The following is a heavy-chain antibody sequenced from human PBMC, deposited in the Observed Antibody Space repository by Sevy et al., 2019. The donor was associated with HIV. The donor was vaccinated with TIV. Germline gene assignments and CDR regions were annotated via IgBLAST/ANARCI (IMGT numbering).Heavy chain of an antibody. Sequence: GESLKISCRGSGYSFTTYWIGWVRQMPGKGLEWMGIIYPGNSDTRYSPSFQGHVTISADKSISTAYLQWTSLKASDTAMYYCARHSIAAFPSHFHLWGRGTLVTVSS. CDR3: ARHSIAAFPSHFHL. D-gene: IGHD6-25*01. J-gene: IGHJ2*01. CDR2: IYPGNSDT. V-gene: IGHV5-51*01. CDR1: GYSFTTYW.